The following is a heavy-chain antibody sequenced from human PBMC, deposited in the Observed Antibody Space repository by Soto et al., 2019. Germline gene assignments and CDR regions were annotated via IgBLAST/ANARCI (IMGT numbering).Heavy chain of an antibody. D-gene: IGHD4-17*01. CDR1: GFSLSTTGVG. CDR3: VHAPPVTTGGDY. CDR2: IYWDDDK. V-gene: IGHV2-5*02. J-gene: IGHJ4*02. Sequence: QITLKESGPTLVKPTQTLTLTCTFSGFSLSTTGVGVGWIRQPPGKALDWLALIYWDDDKRYSPSLKSRLTIPQHTSKNQVVLRMTHMDHIDTAPYYCVHAPPVTTGGDYWGQGTLVTVSS.